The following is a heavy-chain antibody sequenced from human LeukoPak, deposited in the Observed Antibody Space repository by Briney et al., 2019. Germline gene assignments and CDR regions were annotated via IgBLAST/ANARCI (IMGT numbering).Heavy chain of an antibody. CDR1: GGSFSGYY. Sequence: PSETLSLTCAVYGGSFSGYYWSWIRQPPGKGLEWIGEINHSGSTNYNPSLKSRVTISVDTSKNQFSLKLSSVTAADTAVYYCARFGSGWYYFDYWGQGTLVTVSS. D-gene: IGHD6-19*01. V-gene: IGHV4-34*01. J-gene: IGHJ4*02. CDR3: ARFGSGWYYFDY. CDR2: INHSGST.